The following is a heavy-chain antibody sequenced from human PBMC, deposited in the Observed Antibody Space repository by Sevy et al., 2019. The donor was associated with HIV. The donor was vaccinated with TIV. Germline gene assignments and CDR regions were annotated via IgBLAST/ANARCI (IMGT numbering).Heavy chain of an antibody. J-gene: IGHJ4*02. CDR1: GFTFSDYS. Sequence: GGSLRLSCVASGFTFSDYSMKWVRQAPGKGLEWVSSISSSSTYIYHADSVRGRFTISGENAKNSLYLQMDSLRAEDTAVYYCARDYGSGEGYWGQGTLVTVSS. CDR2: ISSSSTYI. D-gene: IGHD3-10*01. V-gene: IGHV3-21*01. CDR3: ARDYGSGEGY.